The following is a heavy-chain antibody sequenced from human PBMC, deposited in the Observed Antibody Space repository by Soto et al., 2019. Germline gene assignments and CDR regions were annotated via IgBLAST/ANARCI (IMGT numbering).Heavy chain of an antibody. CDR2: INPNSGGT. J-gene: IGHJ5*02. Sequence: ASVKVSCKASGYTFTGYYMHWVRQAPGQGLEWMGWINPNSGGTNYAQKFQGRVTMTRDTSISTAYMELSRLRSDDTAVYYCAIHEGGYPRGRYNCFDPWGQGTLDTVSS. V-gene: IGHV1-2*02. CDR1: GYTFTGYY. CDR3: AIHEGGYPRGRYNCFDP. D-gene: IGHD3-16*02.